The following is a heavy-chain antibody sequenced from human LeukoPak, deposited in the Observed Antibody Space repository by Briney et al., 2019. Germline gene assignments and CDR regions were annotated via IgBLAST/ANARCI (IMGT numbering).Heavy chain of an antibody. CDR1: GFIFSNYW. D-gene: IGHD2/OR15-2a*01. J-gene: IGHJ3*02. CDR2: IKQDGSEK. Sequence: PGGSLRLSCAASGFIFSNYWMSWVRQAPGKGLEWVADIKQDGSEKYYVDSVKGRFAISRDNAENSLYLQMNSLRAEDTAVYYCARHHWPSTFSDFDIWGQGTMVTVSS. CDR3: ARHHWPSTFSDFDI. V-gene: IGHV3-7*01.